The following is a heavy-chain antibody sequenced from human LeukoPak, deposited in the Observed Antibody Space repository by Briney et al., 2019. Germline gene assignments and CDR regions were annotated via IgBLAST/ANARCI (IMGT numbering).Heavy chain of an antibody. CDR1: GGSIRSYY. J-gene: IGHJ4*02. V-gene: IGHV4-59*01. D-gene: IGHD3-10*01. CDR3: ARESYYYTSGSYHPDYYFDY. Sequence: PSETLSLTCIVSGGSIRSYYWNWIRQPPGKGLEGIAYIDYSGSTDYNPSLKSRVPISVDTSKNQFSLRLSSVTAADTAVYYCARESYYYTSGSYHPDYYFDYWGQGTLVTVSS. CDR2: IDYSGST.